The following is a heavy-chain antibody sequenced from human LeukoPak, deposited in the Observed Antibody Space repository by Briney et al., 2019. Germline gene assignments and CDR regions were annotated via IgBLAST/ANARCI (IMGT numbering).Heavy chain of an antibody. CDR2: ISANSGNT. CDR3: ARDVNYAFDY. Sequence: ASVTVSCKPSGYSFTRNGISWVRQAPGQGLEWMAWISANSGNTNYAQNFQDRVPLTTDTSTSTAYMELRSLRSDDTAVYYCARDVNYAFDYWGQGTLVTVSS. CDR1: GYSFTRNG. J-gene: IGHJ4*02. V-gene: IGHV1-18*01. D-gene: IGHD3-16*01.